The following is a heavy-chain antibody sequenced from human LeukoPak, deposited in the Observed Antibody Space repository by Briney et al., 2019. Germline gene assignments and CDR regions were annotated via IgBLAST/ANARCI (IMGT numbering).Heavy chain of an antibody. CDR3: ARGTYFYGSERGPNFDN. CDR1: AGSFSGFY. Sequence: KPSETLSLTCAVYAGSFSGFYWGWIRQPAGEGREWIGCIYTSGTTNSHPSLKRRVTLSVESSNNQFSSKMSSVTAADTVVFYCARGTYFYGSERGPNFDNWGQGTLVTVSS. V-gene: IGHV4-59*10. J-gene: IGHJ4*02. CDR2: IYTSGTT. D-gene: IGHD3-10*01.